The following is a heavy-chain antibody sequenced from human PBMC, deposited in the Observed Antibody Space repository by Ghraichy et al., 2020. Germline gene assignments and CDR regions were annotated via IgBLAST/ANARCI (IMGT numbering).Heavy chain of an antibody. CDR3: AKDPYSNYVGWFDP. J-gene: IGHJ5*02. V-gene: IGHV3-23*01. CDR2: ISGSGGST. D-gene: IGHD4-11*01. CDR1: GFTFSSYA. Sequence: AGSLRLSCAASGFTFSSYAMSWVRQAPGKGLEWVSAISGSGGSTYYADSVKGRFTISRDNSKNTLYLQMNSLRAEDTAVYYCAKDPYSNYVGWFDPWGQGTLVTVSS.